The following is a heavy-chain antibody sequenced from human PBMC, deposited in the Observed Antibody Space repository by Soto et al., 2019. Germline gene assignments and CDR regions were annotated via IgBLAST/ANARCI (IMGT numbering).Heavy chain of an antibody. CDR2: IYYSGST. Sequence: QLQLQESGPGLVKPSETLSLTCTVSGGSISSSSYYWGWIRQPPGKGLEWIGSIYYSGSTYYNPSLKSRVTISVDTSKNQFSLKLSSVTAADTAVYYCARDIVVVPAAGNDQRDYYYYGMDVWGQGTTVTVSS. V-gene: IGHV4-39*02. CDR1: GGSISSSSYY. D-gene: IGHD2-2*01. CDR3: ARDIVVVPAAGNDQRDYYYYGMDV. J-gene: IGHJ6*02.